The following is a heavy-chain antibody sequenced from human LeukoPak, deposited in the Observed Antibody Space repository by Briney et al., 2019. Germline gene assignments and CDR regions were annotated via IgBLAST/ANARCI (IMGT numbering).Heavy chain of an antibody. CDR1: GFTFSSYW. CDR2: INSAGTSA. V-gene: IGHV3-74*01. D-gene: IGHD2-21*01. CDR3: VRDVWGDRDSYFDY. Sequence: PGGSLRLSCAASGFTFSSYWMHWVRQAPGQGLVWVSRINSAGTSASYGGSVTGRFTISRDNAKNTLYLQMNSLRVEDTAVYYCVRDVWGDRDSYFDYWGREPWSPSPQ. J-gene: IGHJ4*02.